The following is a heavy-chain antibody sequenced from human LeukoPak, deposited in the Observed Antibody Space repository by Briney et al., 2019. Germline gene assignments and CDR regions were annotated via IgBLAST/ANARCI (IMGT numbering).Heavy chain of an antibody. V-gene: IGHV3-33*01. J-gene: IGHJ4*02. CDR1: GFRFSSYG. D-gene: IGHD3-10*01. CDR2: VSYDGSNK. CDR3: AREMGSVCFDY. Sequence: GRSLRLSCTASGFRFSSYGIHWVRQTPGKGLEWVALVSYDGSNKDYADSVKGRFTISRDNSKNTVYLQINSLRAEDTAVYYCAREMGSVCFDYWGQGTLVTVSS.